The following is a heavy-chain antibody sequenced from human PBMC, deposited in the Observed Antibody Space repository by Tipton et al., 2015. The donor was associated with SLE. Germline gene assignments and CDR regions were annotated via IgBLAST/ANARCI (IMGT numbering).Heavy chain of an antibody. V-gene: IGHV4-39*07. CDR3: ARGCSSSTCEPFYFFGMDV. D-gene: IGHD2-2*01. Sequence: LRLSCTVSGGSISSKTYYWSWIRQPPGKGLEWIGEVFRGGSTNYSPSLESRVTITVDMSKNQFSLRLISVTAADTAVYYCARGCSSSTCEPFYFFGMDVWGQGTTVTVSS. J-gene: IGHJ6*02. CDR1: GGSISSKTYY. CDR2: VFRGGST.